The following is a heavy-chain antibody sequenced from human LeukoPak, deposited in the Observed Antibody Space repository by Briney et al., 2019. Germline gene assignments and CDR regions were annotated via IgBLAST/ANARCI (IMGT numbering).Heavy chain of an antibody. D-gene: IGHD6-13*01. Sequence: NPGGSLRLSCAASGFTFSSYGMNWVRQAPGKGLEWVSSISSSSSHIYYADSVKGRFTISRDNAKNSLYLQMNSLGDEDTAVYYCTRDRSTWLFDYWGQGTLVTVSS. V-gene: IGHV3-21*01. CDR2: ISSSSSHI. J-gene: IGHJ4*02. CDR3: TRDRSTWLFDY. CDR1: GFTFSSYG.